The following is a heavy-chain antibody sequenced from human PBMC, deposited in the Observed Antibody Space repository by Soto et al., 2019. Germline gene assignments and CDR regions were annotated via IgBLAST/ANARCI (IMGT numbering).Heavy chain of an antibody. D-gene: IGHD3-10*01. CDR3: ARPSLIGELWAIRFYYYYGMDV. Sequence: SVKVSCKASGYTFTSYGISWVRQAPGQGLEWMGGIIPIFGTANYAQKFQGRVTITADESTSTAYMELSSLRSEDTAVYYCARPSLIGELWAIRFYYYYGMDVWGQGTTVTVSS. J-gene: IGHJ6*02. CDR1: GYTFTSYG. CDR2: IIPIFGTA. V-gene: IGHV1-69*13.